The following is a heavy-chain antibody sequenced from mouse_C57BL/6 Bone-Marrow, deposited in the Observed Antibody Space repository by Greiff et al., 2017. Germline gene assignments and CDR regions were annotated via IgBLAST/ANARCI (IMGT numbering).Heavy chain of an antibody. D-gene: IGHD1-1*01. Sequence: QVQLQQPGAELVRPGASVKLSCKASGYTFTSYWMQWVKQRPGQGLEWIGEIDPSDSYTNYNQKFKGKATLTVDTSSSTAYMQLSSLTSEAPAVYYGARGGICYGSRSGDAMDYWGQGTSVTVSS. J-gene: IGHJ4*01. CDR3: ARGGICYGSRSGDAMDY. CDR1: GYTFTSYW. V-gene: IGHV1-50*01. CDR2: IDPSDSYT.